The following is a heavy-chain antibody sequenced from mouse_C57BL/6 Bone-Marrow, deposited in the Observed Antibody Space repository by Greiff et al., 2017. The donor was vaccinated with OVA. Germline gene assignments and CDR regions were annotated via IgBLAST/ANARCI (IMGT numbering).Heavy chain of an antibody. CDR2: ISDGGSYT. Sequence: DVQLVESGGGLVKPGGSLKLSCAASGFTFSSYAMSWVRQTPEKRLEWVATISDGGSYTYYPDNVKGRFTISRDNAKNNLYLQMSHLKSEDTAMYYCARIYYDYFAWFAYWGQGTLVTVSA. CDR3: ARIYYDYFAWFAY. CDR1: GFTFSSYA. J-gene: IGHJ3*01. D-gene: IGHD2-4*01. V-gene: IGHV5-4*01.